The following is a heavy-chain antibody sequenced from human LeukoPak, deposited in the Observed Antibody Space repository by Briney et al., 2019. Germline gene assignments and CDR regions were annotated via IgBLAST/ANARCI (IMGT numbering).Heavy chain of an antibody. V-gene: IGHV3-48*01. CDR2: TSSSSSTI. Sequence: GGSLRLSCAASGFTFSSYSMNWVRQAPGKRLEWVSYTSSSSSTIYYADYVKGRFTISRDNAKNSLYLQMKSLRAEDTAVYYCARDLSRYYYGSAYYYMDVWGKGTTVTVSS. J-gene: IGHJ6*03. CDR1: GFTFSSYS. CDR3: ARDLSRYYYGSAYYYMDV. D-gene: IGHD3-10*01.